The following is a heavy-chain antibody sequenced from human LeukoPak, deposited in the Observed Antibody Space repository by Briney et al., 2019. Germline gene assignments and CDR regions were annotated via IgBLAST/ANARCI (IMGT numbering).Heavy chain of an antibody. CDR1: GFTFSNYA. CDR3: ASMGATWQFTS. V-gene: IGHV3-23*01. Sequence: GGSLRLSCAASGFTFSNYAMSWVRQAPGKGLEWVSASGSGGNTYYADSVKGRFTISRDNSKNTLYLQMNSLRAEDTAVYYCASMGATWQFTSWGQGTLVAVSS. D-gene: IGHD1-26*01. CDR2: SGSGGNT. J-gene: IGHJ5*02.